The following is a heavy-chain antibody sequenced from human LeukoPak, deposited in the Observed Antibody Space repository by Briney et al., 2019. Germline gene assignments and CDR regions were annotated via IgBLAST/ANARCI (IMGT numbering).Heavy chain of an antibody. D-gene: IGHD3-10*01. CDR3: ARDIAGSYYNGVDY. CDR2: IWYDGSSK. V-gene: IGHV3-33*01. CDR1: GFTFSSHG. J-gene: IGHJ4*02. Sequence: PGGSLRLSCEASGFTFSSHGMHWVRQAPGKGLEWVAVIWYDGSSKYYADSVKGRFTISRDNSKNTLYLQMNSLRAEDTAVNYCARDIAGSYYNGVDYWGQGNLVTVSS.